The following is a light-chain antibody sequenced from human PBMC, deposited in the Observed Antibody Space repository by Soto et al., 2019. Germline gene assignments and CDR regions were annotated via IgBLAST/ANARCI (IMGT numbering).Light chain of an antibody. CDR3: QQSNTTPTT. Sequence: IVMTQSPATLSVSPGERATLSCMASHRVSSYLAWYQQRPGQAPRLLIYGASTRATGIPARFSGSGSGTHFTLTISALQPEDFATYYCQQSNTTPTTFGQGTRLEIK. CDR1: HRVSSY. J-gene: IGKJ5*01. V-gene: IGKV3-15*01. CDR2: GAS.